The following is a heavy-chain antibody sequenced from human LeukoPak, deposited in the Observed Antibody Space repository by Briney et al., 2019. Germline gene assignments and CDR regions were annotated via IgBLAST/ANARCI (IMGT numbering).Heavy chain of an antibody. V-gene: IGHV3-53*01. CDR1: GFTFSTNY. CDR3: ARVGDHFHWYLDL. J-gene: IGHJ2*01. Sequence: PGGSLRLSCAASGFTFSTNYMNWVRQAPGKGLKWVSILYSGSDTYYADSVKGRFTISRDSSKNILSLQMNNLRAEDTAVYYCARVGDHFHWYLDLWGRGTLVTVSS. D-gene: IGHD3-10*01. CDR2: LYSGSDT.